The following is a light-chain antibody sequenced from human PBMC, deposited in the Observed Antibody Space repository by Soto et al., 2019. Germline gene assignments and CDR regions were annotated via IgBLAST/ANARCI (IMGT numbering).Light chain of an antibody. J-gene: IGKJ1*01. CDR2: GAS. V-gene: IGKV3-20*01. CDR1: QSVSSSY. Sequence: EIVLTHSPGTLSFSPWLRATLSYRSSQSVSSSYLAWYQQRPGQAPRLLIYGASSRATGIPDRFSGSGSGTDFTLTISRLEPEDFAVYYCQQYGSSPTTFGQGTKV. CDR3: QQYGSSPTT.